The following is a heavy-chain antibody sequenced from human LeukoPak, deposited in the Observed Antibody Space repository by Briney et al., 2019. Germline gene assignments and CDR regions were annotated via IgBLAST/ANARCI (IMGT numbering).Heavy chain of an antibody. V-gene: IGHV1-24*01. Sequence: ASVKVSCKVAGYTLTELSMHLGRQAPGKGLEWMGGFDPEDGETIYAQKFQGRVTMTEDTSTDTAYMELSSLRSEDTAVYYCATEGSGWYLEDAFDIWGQGTMVTVSS. CDR1: GYTLTELS. CDR2: FDPEDGET. J-gene: IGHJ3*02. CDR3: ATEGSGWYLEDAFDI. D-gene: IGHD6-19*01.